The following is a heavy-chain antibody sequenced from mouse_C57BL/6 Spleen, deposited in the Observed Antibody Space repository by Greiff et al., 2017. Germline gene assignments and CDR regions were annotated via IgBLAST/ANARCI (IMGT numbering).Heavy chain of an antibody. Sequence: QVQLQQSGAELARPGASVKLSCKASGYTFTSYGISWVKQRTGQGLEWIGEICPRSGSTYYNEKFTGRATLTADKSSSTAYMELRSLTSDDSAVYFCAPHITTLVATVDAMHYWGQGTSVTVFS. CDR2: ICPRSGST. CDR3: APHITTLVATVDAMHY. J-gene: IGHJ4*01. V-gene: IGHV1-81*01. D-gene: IGHD1-1*01. CDR1: GYTFTSYG.